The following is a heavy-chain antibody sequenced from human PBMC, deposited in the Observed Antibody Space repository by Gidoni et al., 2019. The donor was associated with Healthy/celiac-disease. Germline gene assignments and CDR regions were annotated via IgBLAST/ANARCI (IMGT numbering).Heavy chain of an antibody. Sequence: LQLQESGPGLVKPSETLSHSCTVSGGSISSSSYYWGWIRQPPGKGLEWIGSIYYSGSTYYNPSLKSRVTIFVDTSKNQFSLKLSSVTAADTAVYYCARTPLSTGIYFDYWGQGTLVTVSS. J-gene: IGHJ4*02. V-gene: IGHV4-39*01. CDR2: IYYSGST. CDR3: ARTPLSTGIYFDY. D-gene: IGHD3-10*01. CDR1: GGSISSSSYY.